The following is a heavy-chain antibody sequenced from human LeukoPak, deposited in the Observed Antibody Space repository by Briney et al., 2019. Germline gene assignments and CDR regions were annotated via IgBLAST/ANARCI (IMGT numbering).Heavy chain of an antibody. CDR2: ISSSSSYI. D-gene: IGHD3-10*01. CDR1: GFTFSSYS. Sequence: GGSLRLSCAASGFTFSSYSMNWVRQAPGKGLEWVSSISSSSSYIYYADSVKGRFTISRDNAKNSLYLQMNSLIAEDTAVYYCARDPATMVRGVIDYWGQGTLVTVSS. V-gene: IGHV3-21*01. CDR3: ARDPATMVRGVIDY. J-gene: IGHJ4*02.